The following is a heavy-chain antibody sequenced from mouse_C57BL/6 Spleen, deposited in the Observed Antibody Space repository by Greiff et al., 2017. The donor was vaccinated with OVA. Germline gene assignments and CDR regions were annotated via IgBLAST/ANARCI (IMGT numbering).Heavy chain of an antibody. D-gene: IGHD1-1*01. CDR3: ARDCGSGPGYFDV. V-gene: IGHV5-17*01. Sequence: EVQLQESGGGLVKPGGSLKLSCAASGFTFSDYGMHWVRQAPEKGLEWVAYISSGSSTIYYADTVKGRFTITRDNAKNTLFLQMTSLRSEDTAMYYCARDCGSGPGYFDVWGTGTTVTVSS. CDR1: GFTFSDYG. J-gene: IGHJ1*03. CDR2: ISSGSSTI.